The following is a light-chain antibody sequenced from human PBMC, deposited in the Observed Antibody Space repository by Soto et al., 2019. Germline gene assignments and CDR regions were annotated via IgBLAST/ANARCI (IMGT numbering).Light chain of an antibody. Sequence: QSLLTQPPSASGSPGQSVTISCTGTSSDVGGYQYVSWYQQYPGKAPKLMIYAVNKRPSGVPDRFSGSRSGNTASLTVSGLQAEDEADYYCSSYAGSNNYVVGNGTKVTVL. J-gene: IGLJ1*01. V-gene: IGLV2-8*01. CDR1: SSDVGGYQY. CDR3: SSYAGSNNYV. CDR2: AVN.